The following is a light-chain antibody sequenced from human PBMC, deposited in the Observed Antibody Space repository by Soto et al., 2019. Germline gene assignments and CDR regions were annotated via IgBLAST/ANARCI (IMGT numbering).Light chain of an antibody. CDR1: QSVSSSY. J-gene: IGKJ4*01. CDR3: QQYGSSGLT. V-gene: IGKV3-20*01. Sequence: EILLTQSPCTLSLSPGERATLSCRASQSVSSSYLAWYQQKPGQAPRLLIYGASSRATGIPDRFSGSGSGTDFTLTISRLAPEDFEVYYCQQYGSSGLTFGGGTKVDIK. CDR2: GAS.